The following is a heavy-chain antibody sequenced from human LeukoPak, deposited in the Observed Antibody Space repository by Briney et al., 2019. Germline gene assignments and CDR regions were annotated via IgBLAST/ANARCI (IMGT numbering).Heavy chain of an antibody. D-gene: IGHD3-22*01. CDR3: ARDPGYYDSSAYYYYYYYMDV. V-gene: IGHV1-46*01. Sequence: ASVKVSCKASGYTFTSYYMHWVRQAPGQGLEWMGVINPSGGSTTYAQYAQKFQGRLTMTSDTSTSTVPMELSSLRSEDTAVYYCARDPGYYDSSAYYYYYYYMDVWGKGTTVTISS. J-gene: IGHJ6*03. CDR2: INPSGGST. CDR1: GYTFTSYY.